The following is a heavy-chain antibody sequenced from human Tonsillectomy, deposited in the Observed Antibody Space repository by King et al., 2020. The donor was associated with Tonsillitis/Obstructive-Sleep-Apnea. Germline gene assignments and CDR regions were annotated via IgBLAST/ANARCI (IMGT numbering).Heavy chain of an antibody. D-gene: IGHD6-13*01. CDR1: GFTFSNVW. V-gene: IGHV3-15*01. CDR3: LTAPGI. J-gene: IGHJ4*02. Sequence: VQLVESGGGLVKPGGSLRLSCAVSGFTFSNVWMNWVRQAPGKGLEWVGHIKSKTDGGTTDYAAPVKGRFTISRDDSKNTLYMEMNSLKTEDTAVYYSLTAPGIWGQGTRVT. CDR2: IKSKTDGGTT.